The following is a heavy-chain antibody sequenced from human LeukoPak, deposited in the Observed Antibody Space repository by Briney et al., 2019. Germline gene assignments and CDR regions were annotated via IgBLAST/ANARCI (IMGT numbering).Heavy chain of an antibody. D-gene: IGHD1-26*01. CDR1: GGSVSSASYY. V-gene: IGHV4-61*01. Sequence: SETLSLTCTVSGGSVSSASYYWSWIRQPPRGGLEWIGFIYYDGGTSYNPSLKSRVTLSVDTSKNQCSLKLTSVTAADSALYFCARILVGATTDYWGQGTLVTVSS. CDR3: ARILVGATTDY. J-gene: IGHJ4*02. CDR2: IYYDGGT.